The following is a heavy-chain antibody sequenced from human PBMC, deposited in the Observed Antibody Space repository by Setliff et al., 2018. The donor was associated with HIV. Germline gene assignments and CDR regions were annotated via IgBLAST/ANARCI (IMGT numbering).Heavy chain of an antibody. CDR2: INPDGGST. V-gene: IGHV1-46*01. CDR3: TSPGYRSGGASDI. CDR1: GYTFTSYH. D-gene: IGHD6-25*01. J-gene: IGHJ3*02. Sequence: ASVKVSCKASGYTFTSYHMHWVRQAPGQGLEWMGIINPDGGSTAYAQKFRGRVTMTRDTSTSTVYMDLSSLRSEDTAVYYCTSPGYRSGGASDIWGQGTLVTVS.